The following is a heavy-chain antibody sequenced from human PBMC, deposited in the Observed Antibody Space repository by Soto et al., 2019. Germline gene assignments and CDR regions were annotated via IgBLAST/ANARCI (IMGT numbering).Heavy chain of an antibody. V-gene: IGHV3-33*01. D-gene: IGHD6-13*01. CDR2: IWYDGSNK. Sequence: LRLSRSTSGFTFSIYGMPWVRHAPGKGLEWVAVIWYDGSNKYYADSVKGRFTISRDNSKNTLYLQMNSLRAEDTAVYYCASDSLAAAGFDYWGQGTLVTVSS. CDR3: ASDSLAAAGFDY. CDR1: GFTFSIYG. J-gene: IGHJ4*02.